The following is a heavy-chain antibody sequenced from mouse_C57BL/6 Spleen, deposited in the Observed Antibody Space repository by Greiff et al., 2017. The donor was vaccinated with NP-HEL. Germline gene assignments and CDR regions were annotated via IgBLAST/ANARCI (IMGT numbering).Heavy chain of an antibody. CDR1: GYAFSSSW. J-gene: IGHJ2*01. Sequence: VKLVESGPELVKPGASVKISCKASGYAFSSSWMNWVKQRPGKGLEWIGRIYPGDGDTNYNGKFKGKATLTADKSSSTAYMQLSSLTSEDSAVYFCARDSSGYVNFDYWGQGTTLTVSS. V-gene: IGHV1-82*01. CDR2: IYPGDGDT. D-gene: IGHD3-2*02. CDR3: ARDSSGYVNFDY.